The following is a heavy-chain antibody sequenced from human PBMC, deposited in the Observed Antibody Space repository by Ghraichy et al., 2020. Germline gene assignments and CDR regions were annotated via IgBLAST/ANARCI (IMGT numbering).Heavy chain of an antibody. Sequence: SETLSLTCSFSGGSITTYYWSWIRQPPGKGLEWIGYIYHSGRTNYNPSLKSRVTISVDTSQNQFSLQLSSVTAADTAVYFCARGSLTMVQGVNKGGFDYWRQGTLVTVSS. D-gene: IGHD3-10*01. J-gene: IGHJ4*01. CDR1: GGSITTYY. V-gene: IGHV4-59*01. CDR2: IYHSGRT. CDR3: ARGSLTMVQGVNKGGFDY.